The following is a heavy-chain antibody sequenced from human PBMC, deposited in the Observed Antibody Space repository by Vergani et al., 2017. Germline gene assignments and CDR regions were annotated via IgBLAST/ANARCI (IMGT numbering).Heavy chain of an antibody. D-gene: IGHD3-10*01. CDR2: IYYSGST. CDR3: AREGHPMVRGAPGEFDY. V-gene: IGHV4-30-4*01. Sequence: QVQLQESGPGLVKPSQTLSLTCTVSGGSISSGDYYWSWIRQPPGKGLEWIGYIYYSGSTYYNPSLKSRVTISVDTSKNQFSLKLSSVTAADTAVYYCAREGHPMVRGAPGEFDYWGQGTLVTVSS. J-gene: IGHJ4*02. CDR1: GGSISSGDYY.